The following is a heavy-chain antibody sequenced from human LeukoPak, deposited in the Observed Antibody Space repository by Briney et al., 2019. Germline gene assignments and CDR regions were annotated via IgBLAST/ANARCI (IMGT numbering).Heavy chain of an antibody. CDR1: GFTFSSYW. J-gene: IGHJ6*02. CDR2: IKQDGSEK. V-gene: IGHV3-7*04. CDR3: ARVYGGNSGGYYYYYGMDV. Sequence: PGGSLRLSCAASGFTFSSYWMSWVRQAPGKGLEWVANIKQDGSEKYYVDSVKGRFTISRDNAKNSLYLQMNSLRAEDTAVYYCARVYGGNSGGYYYYYGMDVWGQGTTVTVSS. D-gene: IGHD4-23*01.